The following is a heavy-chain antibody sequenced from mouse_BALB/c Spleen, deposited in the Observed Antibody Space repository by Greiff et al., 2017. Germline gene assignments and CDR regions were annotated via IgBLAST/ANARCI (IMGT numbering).Heavy chain of an antibody. D-gene: IGHD1-1*01. CDR2: ISYSGST. CDR1: GDSITSGY. J-gene: IGHJ1*01. Sequence: VQLKESGPSLVKPSQTLSLTCSVTGDSITSGYWNWIRKFPGNKLEYMGYISYSGSTYYNPSLKSRISITRDTSKNQYYLQLNSVTTEDTATYYCASNYGSILGYFDVWGAGTTVTVSS. CDR3: ASNYGSILGYFDV. V-gene: IGHV3-8*02.